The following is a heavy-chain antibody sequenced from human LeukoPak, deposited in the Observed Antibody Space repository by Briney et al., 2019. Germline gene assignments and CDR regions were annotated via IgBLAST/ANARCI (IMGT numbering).Heavy chain of an antibody. V-gene: IGHV3-53*01. Sequence: GGSLRLSCAASGFTVSSNYMSWVRQAPGKGLEWVSVIYSGGSTYYADSVKGRFTISRDNSKNTLYLQMNSLRAEDTAVYYCARDRYCSSTSCYTGAFDIWGQGTMVTVSA. CDR3: ARDRYCSSTSCYTGAFDI. J-gene: IGHJ3*02. CDR2: IYSGGST. CDR1: GFTVSSNY. D-gene: IGHD2-2*02.